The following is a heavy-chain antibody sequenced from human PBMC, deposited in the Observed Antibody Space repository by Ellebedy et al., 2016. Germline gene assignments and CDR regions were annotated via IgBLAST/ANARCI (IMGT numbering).Heavy chain of an antibody. J-gene: IGHJ4*02. CDR2: IWYDGSNK. CDR1: GFTFSSYG. D-gene: IGHD5-18*01. CDR3: ARDSRYSYGYFDY. V-gene: IGHV3-33*08. Sequence: GESLKISCAASGFTFSSYGMHWVRQAPAKGLEWVAVIWYDGSNKYYADSVKGRFTISRDNSKNTLYLQMNSLRPDDTAVYYCARDSRYSYGYFDYWGQGTLVTVSS.